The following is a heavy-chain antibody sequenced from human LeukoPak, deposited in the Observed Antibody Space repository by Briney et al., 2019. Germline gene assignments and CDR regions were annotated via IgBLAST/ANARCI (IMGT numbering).Heavy chain of an antibody. CDR3: ARDRGGSRSDC. V-gene: IGHV3-66*01. J-gene: IGHJ4*02. CDR2: IYTGGTT. D-gene: IGHD6-13*01. CDR1: GFTVSTNY. Sequence: GGSLRLSCAASGFTVSTNYMSWARQAPGKGLEWVSVIYTGGTTYYADSVKGRFTISRDNSKTTLYLQMDSLRAEDTAVYYCARDRGGSRSDCWGQGTLVTVSS.